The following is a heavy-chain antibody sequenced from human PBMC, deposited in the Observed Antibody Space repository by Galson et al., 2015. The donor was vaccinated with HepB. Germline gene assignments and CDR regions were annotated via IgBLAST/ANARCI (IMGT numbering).Heavy chain of an antibody. CDR1: GYTFTTYG. J-gene: IGHJ4*02. CDR2: ISAYNGNT. D-gene: IGHD5-18*01. Sequence: SVKVSCKASGYTFTTYGITWVRQAPGQGLEWMGWISAYNGNTNYAQKLQGRVTMTTDTSTSTVYMELRNLRSDDTAVYYCARDGGYSYGQTAKDYWGQGTLVTVSS. V-gene: IGHV1-18*01. CDR3: ARDGGYSYGQTAKDY.